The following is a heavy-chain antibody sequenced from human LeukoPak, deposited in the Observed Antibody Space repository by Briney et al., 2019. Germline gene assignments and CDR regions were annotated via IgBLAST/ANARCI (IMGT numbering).Heavy chain of an antibody. Sequence: PGGSLRLSCAASGFTFSSYGMSWVRQATGEGLEWDSAISGSGGSTYYADSVKGRFTISRDNSKNTLYLQMNSLRAEDTAVYYCAKLYTDSASPQPRFDYWGQGTLVTVSS. V-gene: IGHV3-23*01. D-gene: IGHD2-2*02. J-gene: IGHJ4*02. CDR3: AKLYTDSASPQPRFDY. CDR1: GFTFSSYG. CDR2: ISGSGGST.